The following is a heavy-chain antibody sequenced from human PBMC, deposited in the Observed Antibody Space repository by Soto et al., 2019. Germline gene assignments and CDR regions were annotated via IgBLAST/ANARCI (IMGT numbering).Heavy chain of an antibody. CDR1: GFTFSSYS. D-gene: IGHD6-19*01. V-gene: IGHV3-21*01. CDR3: AREGSESPGIAVAGKRSFDY. CDR2: ISSSSSYI. Sequence: GGSLRLSCAASGFTFSSYSMNWVRQAPGKGLEWVSSISSSSSYIYYADSVKGRFTISRDNAKNSLYLQMNSLRAEDTAVYYCAREGSESPGIAVAGKRSFDYWGQGTLVTVSS. J-gene: IGHJ4*02.